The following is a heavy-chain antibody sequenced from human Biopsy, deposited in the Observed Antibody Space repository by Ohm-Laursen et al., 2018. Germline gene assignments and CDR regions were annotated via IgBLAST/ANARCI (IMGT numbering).Heavy chain of an antibody. V-gene: IGHV1-46*01. J-gene: IGHJ6*02. CDR3: ARESPLRLGVCGAIRCFKEVFGMDV. Sequence: GASVKVSCKASGYNFGNYYINWVRKVPGQGLEWLGVVNPVAEATMYAQKFQDRVTLTRDASTNTVYMDLASLTSEDTVVYYCARESPLRLGVCGAIRCFKEVFGMDVWGQGTTVIVSS. D-gene: IGHD2-21*01. CDR1: GYNFGNYY. CDR2: VNPVAEAT.